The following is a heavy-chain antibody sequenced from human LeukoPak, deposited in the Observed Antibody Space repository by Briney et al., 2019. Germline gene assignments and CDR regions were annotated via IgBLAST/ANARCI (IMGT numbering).Heavy chain of an antibody. CDR1: GGSISSSSYY. J-gene: IGHJ4*02. V-gene: IGHV4-61*05. Sequence: SETLSLTCTVSGGSISSSSYYWSWIRQPPGKGLEWIGYIYYSGSTNYNPSLKSRVTISVDTSKNQFSLKLSSVTAADTAVYYCARIYSSSSLDYWGQGTLVTVSS. CDR2: IYYSGST. D-gene: IGHD6-13*01. CDR3: ARIYSSSSLDY.